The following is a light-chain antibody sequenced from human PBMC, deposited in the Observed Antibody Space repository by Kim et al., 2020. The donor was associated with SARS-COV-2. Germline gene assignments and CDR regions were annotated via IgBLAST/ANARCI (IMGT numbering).Light chain of an antibody. V-gene: IGLV2-11*01. Sequence: QSALTQPRSVSGSPGQSVTISCTGTSSDVGGYNYVSWYQQHPGKAPKLMIYDVSERPSGVPDRFSGSKSGNMASLTISGLQAEDEADYYCCSYAGSYTWVFGGGTQLTVL. CDR2: DVS. J-gene: IGLJ3*02. CDR3: CSYAGSYTWV. CDR1: SSDVGGYNY.